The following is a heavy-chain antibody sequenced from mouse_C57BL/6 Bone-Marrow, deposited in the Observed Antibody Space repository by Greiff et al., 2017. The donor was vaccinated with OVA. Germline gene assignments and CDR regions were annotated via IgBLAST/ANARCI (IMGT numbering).Heavy chain of an antibody. V-gene: IGHV1-15*01. CDR2: IDPETGGT. Sequence: VQLQQSGAELVRPGASVTLSCKASGYTFTDYEMHWVKQTPVHGLEWIGAIDPETGGTASNQKFKGKAILTADKSSSTAYMELRSLTSEDSAVYYCTRYRYYYGSPWFAYWGQGTLVTVSA. CDR1: GYTFTDYE. D-gene: IGHD1-1*01. J-gene: IGHJ3*01. CDR3: TRYRYYYGSPWFAY.